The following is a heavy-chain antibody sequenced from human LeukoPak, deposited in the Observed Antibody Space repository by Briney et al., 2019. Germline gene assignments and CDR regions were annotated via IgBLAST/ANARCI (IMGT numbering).Heavy chain of an antibody. CDR1: GYSFTSYW. V-gene: IGHV5-51*01. CDR3: ARTSAAGTSSPFDY. D-gene: IGHD6-13*01. Sequence: GESLKISCQASGYSFTSYWIGWVRQIPGKGLEWMGIIYPGDSDTRYSPSLQGQVTISADKSISTAYLQWSSLKASDTAIYYCARTSAAGTSSPFDYWGQGTLVTVSS. CDR2: IYPGDSDT. J-gene: IGHJ4*02.